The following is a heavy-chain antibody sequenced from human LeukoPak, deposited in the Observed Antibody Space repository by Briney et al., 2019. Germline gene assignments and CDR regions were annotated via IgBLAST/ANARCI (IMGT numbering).Heavy chain of an antibody. D-gene: IGHD3-16*01. Sequence: PGGSLRLSCAASGFTFSSYAMHWVRQAPGKGLEWVAVISYDGSNKYYADSVKGRFTISRGNSKNTLYLQMNSLRAEDTAVYYCARDKNPKIMITFGGVSRNSDYGMDVWGQGTTVTVSS. J-gene: IGHJ6*02. CDR1: GFTFSSYA. V-gene: IGHV3-30*04. CDR2: ISYDGSNK. CDR3: ARDKNPKIMITFGGVSRNSDYGMDV.